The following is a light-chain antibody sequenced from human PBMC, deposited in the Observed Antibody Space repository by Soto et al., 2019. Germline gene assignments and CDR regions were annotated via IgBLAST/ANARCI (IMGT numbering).Light chain of an antibody. J-gene: IGKJ2*01. CDR2: GAS. CDR3: QHYVTSLYT. V-gene: IGKV3-20*01. Sequence: DIVLTQSPGTLSLSPGERATLSCRASQIISSTYLGWYQQKPGQAPRLLIYGASSRATGIPYRFSGSGSGTDFTLTISRLEPEDFAVYYCQHYVTSLYTFGQVTKLEIK. CDR1: QIISSTY.